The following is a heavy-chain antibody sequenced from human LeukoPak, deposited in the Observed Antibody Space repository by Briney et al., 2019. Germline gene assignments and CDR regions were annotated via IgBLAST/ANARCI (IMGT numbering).Heavy chain of an antibody. D-gene: IGHD3-22*01. CDR2: IYYSGST. CDR3: ARDTSGYRRGSFDY. J-gene: IGHJ4*02. CDR1: GGSINSYY. V-gene: IGHV4-59*01. Sequence: SETLSLTCTVSGGSINSYYWSWIRQPPGKGLEWIGYIYYSGSTNYDPSLKSRVTISLDTSNNQFSLKLSSVTAADTAVYYCARDTSGYRRGSFDYWGQGTLVTVSS.